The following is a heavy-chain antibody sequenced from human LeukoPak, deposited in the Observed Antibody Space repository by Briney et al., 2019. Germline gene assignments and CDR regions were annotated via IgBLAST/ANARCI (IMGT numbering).Heavy chain of an antibody. D-gene: IGHD6-19*01. CDR3: ARRSYQSSGLDY. J-gene: IGHJ4*02. V-gene: IGHV4-59*01. Sequence: PSETLSLTCTVSGGSISSYYWSWIRQPPGKGLEWIGYIYYSGSTNYNPSLKSRVTISVDTSKNQFSLKLSSVTAADTAVYYCARRSYQSSGLDYWGQGTLVTVSP. CDR2: IYYSGST. CDR1: GGSISSYY.